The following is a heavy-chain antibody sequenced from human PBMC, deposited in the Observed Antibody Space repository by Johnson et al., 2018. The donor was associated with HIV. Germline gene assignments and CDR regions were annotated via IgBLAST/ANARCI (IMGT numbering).Heavy chain of an antibody. D-gene: IGHD6-13*01. CDR2: IKSKTDGGTT. CDR1: GFTFSNAW. CDR3: AKCPSVSTCDAFDI. Sequence: VQLVESGGGLVKPGGSLRLSCAASGFTFSNAWMSWVRQAPGKGLEWVGRIKSKTDGGTTDYAAPVKGRFTISRDDSKNTLYLQMSSLRAEDTAVYYCAKCPSVSTCDAFDIWGQGTMVTVPS. J-gene: IGHJ3*02. V-gene: IGHV3-15*01.